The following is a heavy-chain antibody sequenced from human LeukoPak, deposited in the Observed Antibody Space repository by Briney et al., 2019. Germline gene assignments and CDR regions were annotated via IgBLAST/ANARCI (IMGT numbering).Heavy chain of an antibody. J-gene: IGHJ4*02. D-gene: IGHD4-23*01. CDR1: GFTFSNYA. CDR2: ISYDGSKK. CDR3: ARGAHKRDDYGGFFDY. V-gene: IGHV3-30*04. Sequence: PGGSLRLSCAASGFTFSNYAMHWVRQAPGKGLEWVAVISYDGSKKDYADSEKGRFTISRDNSENTLYLQMNSLRAEDTAIYYCARGAHKRDDYGGFFDYWGQGTLVTVSS.